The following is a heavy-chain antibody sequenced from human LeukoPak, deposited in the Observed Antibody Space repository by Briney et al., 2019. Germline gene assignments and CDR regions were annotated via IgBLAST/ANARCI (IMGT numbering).Heavy chain of an antibody. V-gene: IGHV3-23*01. CDR3: AKAGVLLWFGELDY. Sequence: PGGSLGLSCAASGFTFSSYAMSWVRQAPGKGLEWVSAISGSGGSTYYADSVKGRFTISRDNSKNTLYLQMNSLRAEDTAVYYCAKAGVLLWFGELDYWGQGTLVIVSS. D-gene: IGHD3-10*01. CDR1: GFTFSSYA. J-gene: IGHJ4*02. CDR2: ISGSGGST.